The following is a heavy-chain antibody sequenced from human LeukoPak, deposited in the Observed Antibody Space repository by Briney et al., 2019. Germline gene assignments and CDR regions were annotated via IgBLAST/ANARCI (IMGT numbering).Heavy chain of an antibody. D-gene: IGHD5-18*01. CDR2: ISYDGSNK. Sequence: PGGSLRLSCAASGFTFSSYGMHWVRQAPGKGLEWVAVISYDGSNKYYADSVKGRFTISRDNSKNTLYLQMNSLRAEDTAVYYCARAITAMGYSFDYWGQGTLVTVSS. V-gene: IGHV3-30*03. CDR1: GFTFSSYG. J-gene: IGHJ4*02. CDR3: ARAITAMGYSFDY.